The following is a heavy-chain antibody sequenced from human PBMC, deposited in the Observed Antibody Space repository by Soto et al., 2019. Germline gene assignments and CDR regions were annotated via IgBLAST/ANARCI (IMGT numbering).Heavy chain of an antibody. V-gene: IGHV3-73*01. J-gene: IGHJ4*02. D-gene: IGHD6-6*01. Sequence: EVRLVESGGGLVHPGGSLKLSCAVSGFTFSGSVMHWVRQAPGKGLEWLGRIRSRDSDYATSYAESVKGRVTISRDDSKNTAYLQVTSLKIEDTALYYCTTYGNSSKGFDYWGQGTLVTVSS. CDR2: IRSRDSDYAT. CDR1: GFTFSGSV. CDR3: TTYGNSSKGFDY.